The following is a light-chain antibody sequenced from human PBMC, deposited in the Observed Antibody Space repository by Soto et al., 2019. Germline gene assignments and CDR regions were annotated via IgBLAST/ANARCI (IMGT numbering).Light chain of an antibody. CDR2: LGS. V-gene: IGKV2-28*01. CDR3: MQALQTPYT. CDR1: QSLLHSNGYNY. Sequence: DIVMTQSPLSLPVTPGEPASISCRSSQSLLHSNGYNYLDWYLQKPGQSPQLLIYLGSNRASGVPCRFSGHGSGTGFTLKISRVEAEDVGVYYCMQALQTPYTFGQGTKLEIK. J-gene: IGKJ2*01.